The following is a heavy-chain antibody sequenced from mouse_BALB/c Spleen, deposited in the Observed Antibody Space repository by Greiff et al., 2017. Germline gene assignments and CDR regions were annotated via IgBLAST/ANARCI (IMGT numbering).Heavy chain of an antibody. J-gene: IGHJ1*01. D-gene: IGHD2-3*01. CDR1: GYTFTSYY. Sequence: QVQLQQSGPELVKPGASVRISCKASGYTFTSYYIHWVKQRPGQGLEWIGWIYPGNVNTKYNEKFKGKATLTADKSSSTAYMQLSSLTSEDSAVYFCARDLDGYSERWYFDVWGAGTTVTVSS. CDR3: ARDLDGYSERWYFDV. V-gene: IGHV1S56*01. CDR2: IYPGNVNT.